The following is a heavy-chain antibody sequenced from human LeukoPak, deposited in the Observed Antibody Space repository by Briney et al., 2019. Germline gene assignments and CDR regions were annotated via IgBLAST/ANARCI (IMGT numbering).Heavy chain of an antibody. V-gene: IGHV3-33*01. D-gene: IGHD3-16*01. CDR1: GFTFSSNG. Sequence: PGGSLRLSCAASGFTFSSNGMHWVRQAPGKGLEWVAIIWYDGSNKYYADSVKGRFTISRDNSKNTLYLQMNSLRAEDTAVYYCARDGAPPNMITPGDRGMDVWGQGTTVTVSS. J-gene: IGHJ6*02. CDR3: ARDGAPPNMITPGDRGMDV. CDR2: IWYDGSNK.